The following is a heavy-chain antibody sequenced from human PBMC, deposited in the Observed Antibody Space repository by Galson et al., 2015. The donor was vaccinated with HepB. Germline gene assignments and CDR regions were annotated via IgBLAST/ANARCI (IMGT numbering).Heavy chain of an antibody. J-gene: IGHJ6*02. CDR3: ATRITMIVVVDHPHYYYGMDV. CDR2: IIPIFGTA. D-gene: IGHD3-22*01. Sequence: SVKVSCKASGGTFSSYAISWVRQAPGQGLEWMGGIIPIFGTANYAQKFQGRVTITADKSTSTAYMELSSLRSEDTAVYYCATRITMIVVVDHPHYYYGMDVWGQGTTVTVSS. V-gene: IGHV1-69*06. CDR1: GGTFSSYA.